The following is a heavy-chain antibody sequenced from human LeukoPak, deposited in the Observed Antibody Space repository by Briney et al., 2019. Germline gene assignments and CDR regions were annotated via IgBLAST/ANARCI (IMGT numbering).Heavy chain of an antibody. CDR1: GTSISTYY. D-gene: IGHD3-22*01. CDR2: IYYSGST. Sequence: SETLSLTCTVPGTSISTYYWSWIRQPPGKGLEWIGYIYYSGSTNYNPSLKSRVTISVDTSKNQFSLKLSSVTAADTAVYYCARISNSGYDSRGAFDIWGQGTMVTLSS. V-gene: IGHV4-59*01. J-gene: IGHJ3*02. CDR3: ARISNSGYDSRGAFDI.